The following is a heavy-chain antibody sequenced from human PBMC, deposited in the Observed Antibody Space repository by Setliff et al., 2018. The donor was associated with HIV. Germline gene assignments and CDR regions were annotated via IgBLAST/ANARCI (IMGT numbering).Heavy chain of an antibody. CDR2: ISIGSGGAI. D-gene: IGHD3-22*01. V-gene: IGHV3-23*01. Sequence: QAGGSLRLSCAASGFTFRNYWMHWVRQAPGRGLEWVSSISIGSGGAIDYADSVQGRFTISRDNSKNTVYLQMNSLRAEDTAEYYCAKELAASGLGYFDSWGRGILVTVSS. CDR1: GFTFRNYW. CDR3: AKELAASGLGYFDS. J-gene: IGHJ4*02.